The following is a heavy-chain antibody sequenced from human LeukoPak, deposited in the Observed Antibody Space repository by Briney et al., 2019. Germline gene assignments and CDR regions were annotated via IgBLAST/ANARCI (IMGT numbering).Heavy chain of an antibody. J-gene: IGHJ3*02. D-gene: IGHD6-13*01. CDR3: ARGPGIDAFDI. V-gene: IGHV4-34*01. CDR2: INHSGST. CDR1: GGSFSGYY. Sequence: SETLSLTCAVYGGSFSGYYWSWIRQPPGKGLEWIGEINHSGSTNYNPSLKSRVTISVDTSENQFSLKLSSVTAADTAVYYCARGPGIDAFDIWGQGTMVTVSS.